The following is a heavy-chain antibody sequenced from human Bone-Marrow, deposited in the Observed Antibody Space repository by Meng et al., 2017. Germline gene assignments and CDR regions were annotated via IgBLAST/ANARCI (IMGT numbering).Heavy chain of an antibody. V-gene: IGHV4-34*01. CDR3: VYFWSGYFT. CDR2: SDHFGNT. D-gene: IGHD3-3*01. J-gene: IGHJ5*02. Sequence: VQLQQWGAGLLKPSETLSLTCAVFGGSLSGYYCNWFRQPPGKGLKWIGGSDHFGNTIYNPSLKGRLTISVDTSKNQISLRLSSVIAADTAVYYCVYFWSGYFTSGQGTLVTVSS. CDR1: GGSLSGYY.